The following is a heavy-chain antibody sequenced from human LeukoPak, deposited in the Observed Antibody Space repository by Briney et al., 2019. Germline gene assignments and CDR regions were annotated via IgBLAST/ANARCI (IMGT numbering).Heavy chain of an antibody. J-gene: IGHJ4*02. CDR3: TRDFRNSGWGSDY. Sequence: PGGCLRLSCAASGFMFSGYWMSWVRPAPGEGREWVANINQDGSVKYYVDSVKGRFTISRDNAKNSLLFEMNSLRGEDTSVYYCTRDFRNSGWGSDYWGQGTLVTVSS. V-gene: IGHV3-7*04. D-gene: IGHD6-19*01. CDR1: GFMFSGYW. CDR2: INQDGSVK.